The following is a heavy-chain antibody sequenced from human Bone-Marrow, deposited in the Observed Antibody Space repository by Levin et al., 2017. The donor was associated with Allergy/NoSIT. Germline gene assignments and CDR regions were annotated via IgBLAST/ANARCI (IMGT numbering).Heavy chain of an antibody. Sequence: SETLSLTCNVSGSSFSSGFHWGWIRQPPGKGLEWIGSIYHNGKTNYNPSLKSRVTVSLDTSKNQFSLRLSSVTAADTALYHCARVVGVMIPAAIDYWGQGTLVTVSS. CDR3: ARVVGVMIPAAIDY. D-gene: IGHD2-15*01. CDR1: GSSFSSGFH. J-gene: IGHJ4*02. V-gene: IGHV4-38-2*02. CDR2: IYHNGKT.